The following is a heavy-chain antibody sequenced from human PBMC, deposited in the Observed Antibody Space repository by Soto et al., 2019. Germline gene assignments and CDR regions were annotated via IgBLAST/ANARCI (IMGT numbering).Heavy chain of an antibody. CDR2: ISPSGSHM. Sequence: GWSLRLSCSASVFICNTYSMDWVRQAPGKGLEWVASISPSGSHMYYGDSLKGRFTVSRDNAKNSLYLQMDSLRADDTAIYYCARFGLVTFDCWGQGTLVTVSS. CDR1: VFICNTYS. D-gene: IGHD3-3*01. V-gene: IGHV3-21*01. J-gene: IGHJ4*02. CDR3: ARFGLVTFDC.